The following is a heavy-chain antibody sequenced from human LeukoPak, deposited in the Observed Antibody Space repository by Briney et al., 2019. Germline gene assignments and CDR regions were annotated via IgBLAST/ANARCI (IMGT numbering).Heavy chain of an antibody. CDR1: GGSISSYY. J-gene: IGHJ3*02. CDR2: IYYSGST. CDR3: AREPNYYGSGNAFDI. D-gene: IGHD3-10*01. Sequence: SETLSLTCTVSGGSISSYYWSWIRQPPGKGLEWSGYIYYSGSTNYNPSLKSRVTISVDTSKNQFSLKLSSVTAADTAVYYCAREPNYYGSGNAFDIWGQGTMVTVSS. V-gene: IGHV4-59*01.